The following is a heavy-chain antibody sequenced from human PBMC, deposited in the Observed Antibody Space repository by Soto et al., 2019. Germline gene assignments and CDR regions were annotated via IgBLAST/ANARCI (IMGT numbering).Heavy chain of an antibody. D-gene: IGHD3-3*01. J-gene: IGHJ6*02. CDR2: IYSGGST. Sequence: GGSLRLSCAASGFTVSSNYMSWVRQAPGKGLEWVSVIYSGGSTYYADSVKGRFTISRDNSKNTLYLQMNSLRAEDTAVYYCASPHYDFWSGSPGSGYGMDVWGQGTTVTVSS. V-gene: IGHV3-53*01. CDR3: ASPHYDFWSGSPGSGYGMDV. CDR1: GFTVSSNY.